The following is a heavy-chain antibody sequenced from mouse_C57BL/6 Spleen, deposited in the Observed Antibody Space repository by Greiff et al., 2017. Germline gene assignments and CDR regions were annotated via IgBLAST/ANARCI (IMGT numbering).Heavy chain of an antibody. CDR1: GYAFTNYL. Sequence: VHLVESGAELVRPGTSVKVSCKASGYAFTNYLIEWVKQRPGQGLEWIGVINPGSGGTNYNEKCKGKATLTADKSSSTAYMQLSSLTSEDSAVYFCARGDYSNPYAMDYWGQGTSVTVSS. CDR3: ARGDYSNPYAMDY. D-gene: IGHD2-5*01. J-gene: IGHJ4*01. CDR2: INPGSGGT. V-gene: IGHV1-54*01.